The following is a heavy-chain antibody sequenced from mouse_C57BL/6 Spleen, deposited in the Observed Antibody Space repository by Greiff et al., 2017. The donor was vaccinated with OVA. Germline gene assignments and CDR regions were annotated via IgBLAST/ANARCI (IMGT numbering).Heavy chain of an antibody. CDR2: IYPGDGDT. V-gene: IGHV1-82*01. CDR3: ARFITTEAMDD. CDR1: GYAFSSSW. J-gene: IGHJ4*01. Sequence: QVQLQQSGPELVKPGASVKISCKASGYAFSSSWMNWVKQRPGKGLEWIGRIYPGDGDTNYNGKFKGKATLTADKSSSTAYMQLSSLTSEDSAVYFCARFITTEAMDDWGQGTSVTVSS. D-gene: IGHD1-1*01.